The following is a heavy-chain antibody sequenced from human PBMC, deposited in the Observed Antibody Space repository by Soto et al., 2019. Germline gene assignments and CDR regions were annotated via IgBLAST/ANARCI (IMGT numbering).Heavy chain of an antibody. J-gene: IGHJ4*02. CDR1: GFTFISYG. D-gene: IGHD4-4*01. CDR3: AKGAVTLTIDY. V-gene: IGHV3-30*18. Sequence: HPGGSLRLSCASSGFTFISYGMRWVRQAPGKGLEWVAVISYDGSNKYYADSVKGRFTISRDNSKNTLYLQMNSLRAEDTAVYYCAKGAVTLTIDYWGQGTLVTVSS. CDR2: ISYDGSNK.